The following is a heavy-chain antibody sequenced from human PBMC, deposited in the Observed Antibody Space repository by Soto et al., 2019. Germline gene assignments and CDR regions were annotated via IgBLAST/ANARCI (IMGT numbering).Heavy chain of an antibody. CDR1: GYTFTGHY. Sequence: ASVKVSCKASGYTFTGHYIHWVRQAPEQGPEWMGEIGPESGATRYAQKFQGRVTMTRDMSITTVYMELNNLSPDDTAVYYCGRGRSGQIVVFYWSQGTPVTVSS. V-gene: IGHV1-2*02. J-gene: IGHJ4*02. D-gene: IGHD1-26*01. CDR2: IGPESGAT. CDR3: GRGRSGQIVVFY.